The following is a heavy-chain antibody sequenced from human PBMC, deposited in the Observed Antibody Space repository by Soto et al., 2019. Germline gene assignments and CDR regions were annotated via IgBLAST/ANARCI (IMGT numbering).Heavy chain of an antibody. J-gene: IGHJ4*02. CDR2: ISSSGSTI. D-gene: IGHD3-3*01. CDR3: AREDFSSCSIFDF. V-gene: IGHV3-48*01. Sequence: GGSLRLSCVVSGFPFSAYSMTWVRQAPGKGLEWVSYISSSGSTIYYADSVKGRFTISRDNPKKTLYLQMNSLRAEDTAVYYCAREDFSSCSIFDFWGQGTLVTVSS. CDR1: GFPFSAYS.